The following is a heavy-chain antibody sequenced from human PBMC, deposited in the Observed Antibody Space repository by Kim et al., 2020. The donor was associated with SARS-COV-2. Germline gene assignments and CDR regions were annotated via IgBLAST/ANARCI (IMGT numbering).Heavy chain of an antibody. D-gene: IGHD2-15*01. V-gene: IGHV3-48*03. CDR2: ISSSGSTI. J-gene: IGHJ6*02. CDR3: ARERGYCSGGSCYGYYYGMDV. Sequence: GGSLRLSCAASGFTFSSYEMNWVRQAPGKGLEWVSYISSSGSTIYYADSVKGRFTISRDNAKNSLYLQMNSLRAEDTAVYYCARERGYCSGGSCYGYYYGMDVWGQGTTVTVSS. CDR1: GFTFSSYE.